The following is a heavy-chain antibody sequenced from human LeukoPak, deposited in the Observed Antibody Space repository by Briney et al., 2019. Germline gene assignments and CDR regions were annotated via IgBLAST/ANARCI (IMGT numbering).Heavy chain of an antibody. D-gene: IGHD4-17*01. CDR1: GGSISIYY. CDR2: IYTSGST. Sequence: SETLSLTCTVSGGSISIYYWGWIRQPAGKGLEWIGHIYTSGSTNYNPSLKSRVTMSIDTSKNQFSLTLSSVTAADTAVYYCARGPTTVTRAFDYWGQGSLVTVSS. CDR3: ARGPTTVTRAFDY. J-gene: IGHJ4*02. V-gene: IGHV4-4*07.